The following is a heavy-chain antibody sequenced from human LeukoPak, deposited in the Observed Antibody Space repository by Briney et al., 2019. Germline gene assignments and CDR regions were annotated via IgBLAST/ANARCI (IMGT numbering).Heavy chain of an antibody. J-gene: IGHJ6*02. CDR2: ISSTSNTR. Sequence: PGGSLRLSCEASGFTFSSYSMNWVRQAPGKGLEWLSYISSTSNTRYYADSVKGRFTISRDNAKNSLYLQMNSLRDEDTAVYYCAKPYSSGWPPRGGMDVWGQGTTVTVSS. CDR3: AKPYSSGWPPRGGMDV. D-gene: IGHD6-19*01. V-gene: IGHV3-48*02. CDR1: GFTFSSYS.